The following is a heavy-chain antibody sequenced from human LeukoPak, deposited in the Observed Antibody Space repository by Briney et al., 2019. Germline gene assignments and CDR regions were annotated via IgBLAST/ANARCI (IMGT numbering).Heavy chain of an antibody. CDR2: IYYSGNT. Sequence: PSETLSLTCNVSGVSISSYYWSWIRQPPGKGLEWIGYIYYSGNTNYNPSLKSRVTISLDTSKNQFSLKLSSVTAADTAVYYCARHSLSSGYYYNWFDPWGQGTLVTVSS. CDR1: GVSISSYY. J-gene: IGHJ5*02. D-gene: IGHD3-22*01. V-gene: IGHV4-59*01. CDR3: ARHSLSSGYYYNWFDP.